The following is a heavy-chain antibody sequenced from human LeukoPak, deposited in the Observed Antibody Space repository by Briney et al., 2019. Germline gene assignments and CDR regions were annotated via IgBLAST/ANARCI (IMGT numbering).Heavy chain of an antibody. CDR3: ARVSYYDNQYAFDI. CDR1: GGSISSYY. D-gene: IGHD3-22*01. Sequence: SETLSLTCTVSGGSISSYYWSWIRQPPGKGLEWIGYIYTSGSTNYNPSLKSRVTISVDTSKNQFSLKLSSVTAADTAVYYCARVSYYDNQYAFDIWGQGTMVTVSS. J-gene: IGHJ3*02. V-gene: IGHV4-4*09. CDR2: IYTSGST.